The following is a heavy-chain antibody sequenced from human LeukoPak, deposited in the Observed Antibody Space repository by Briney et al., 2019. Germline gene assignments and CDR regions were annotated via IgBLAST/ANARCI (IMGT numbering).Heavy chain of an antibody. V-gene: IGHV3-11*03. CDR3: AGAPGTVTPDY. CDR2: ISSSGTYI. Sequence: GGSLRLSCAASGFTFSDYYMSWIRQAPGKGLEWGSYISSSGTYINYADSVKGRFTISRDNAKNSLYLQMNSLRAEDTPLYYCAGAPGTVTPDYWGQGTLVTVSS. CDR1: GFTFSDYY. J-gene: IGHJ4*02. D-gene: IGHD4-17*01.